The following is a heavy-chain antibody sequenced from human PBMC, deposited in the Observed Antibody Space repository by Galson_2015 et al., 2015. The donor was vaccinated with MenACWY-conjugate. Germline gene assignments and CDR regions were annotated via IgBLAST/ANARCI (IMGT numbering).Heavy chain of an antibody. V-gene: IGHV5-10-1*01. CDR3: ARESLGGDYPFDY. CDR2: IDPSDSYT. Sequence: QSGAEVKKPGESLRISCQGSGYSFTNYWIIWVRQMPGKGLECMGRIDPSDSYTDYSPSFQGHVTISADESISTAYLQWSSLKASDTAMYYCARESLGGDYPFDYWGQGTLVTVSS. J-gene: IGHJ4*02. CDR1: GYSFTNYW. D-gene: IGHD2-21*02.